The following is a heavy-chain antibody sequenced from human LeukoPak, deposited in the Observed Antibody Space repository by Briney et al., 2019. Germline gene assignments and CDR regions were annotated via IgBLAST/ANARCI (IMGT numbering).Heavy chain of an antibody. Sequence: GGSLTLSCAASGFTFSSYAMRWVRQAPGKGLEWVSGISGSGGSTYYADSVKGRFTISRDNSKNTLYLQMNSLRAEDTALYYCANLGVAALFYYMDVWGKGTTVTVSS. CDR2: ISGSGGST. CDR1: GFTFSSYA. J-gene: IGHJ6*03. CDR3: ANLGVAALFYYMDV. V-gene: IGHV3-23*01. D-gene: IGHD6-19*01.